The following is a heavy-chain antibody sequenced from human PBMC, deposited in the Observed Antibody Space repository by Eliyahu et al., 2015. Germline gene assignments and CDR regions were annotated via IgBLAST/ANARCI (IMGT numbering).Heavy chain of an antibody. D-gene: IGHD6-19*01. CDR3: ARDRGSSGWHYFDY. J-gene: IGHJ4*02. CDR1: GASTNXGGYY. Sequence: QVHLQESGPGLVRPSQTLSLTCTVSGASTNXGGYYWSWIRQHPGKGLEWIGSIYYTGSTDYIPSLKSRLTISLDTSKNQFSLNLNSVTAADTAVYYCARDRGSSGWHYFDYWGQGILVTVSS. V-gene: IGHV4-31*03. CDR2: IYYTGST.